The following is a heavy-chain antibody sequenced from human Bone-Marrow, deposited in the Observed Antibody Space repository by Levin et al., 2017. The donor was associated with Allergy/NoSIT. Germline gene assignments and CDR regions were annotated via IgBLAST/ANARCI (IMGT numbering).Heavy chain of an antibody. CDR3: AQDGGLTRFSLVDV. J-gene: IGHJ6*04. CDR1: GFTFSSYA. V-gene: IGHV3-23*01. CDR2: ITSDGRT. D-gene: IGHD3-3*01. Sequence: PGGSLRLSCAASGFTFSSYAMTWVRQAPGKGLEWVSTITSDGRTYYADSVKGRFTVSRDNSKNTLYLQKNSLRAEDTAVYYCAQDGGLTRFSLVDVWGKGTTVTVSS.